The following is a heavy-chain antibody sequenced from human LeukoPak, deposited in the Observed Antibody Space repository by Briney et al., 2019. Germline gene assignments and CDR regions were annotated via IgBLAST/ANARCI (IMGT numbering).Heavy chain of an antibody. CDR1: GFTFSGYA. J-gene: IGHJ4*02. Sequence: SGGSLRLSCAASGFTFSGYAMSWVRQAPGKGLEWVSAISGSGGSTYYADSVKGRFTISRDNSKNTLYLQMNSLRAEDTAVYYCAKDSFYGNSVYWGQGTLVTVSS. V-gene: IGHV3-23*01. D-gene: IGHD4-23*01. CDR2: ISGSGGST. CDR3: AKDSFYGNSVY.